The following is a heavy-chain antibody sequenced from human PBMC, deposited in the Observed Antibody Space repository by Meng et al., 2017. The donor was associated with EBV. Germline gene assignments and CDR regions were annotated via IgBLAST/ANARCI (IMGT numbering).Heavy chain of an antibody. J-gene: IGHJ5*02. CDR2: MNPNSGNT. D-gene: IGHD3-22*01. CDR3: ARGPYYYDSSGYYYGEFDP. CDR1: GYTFTSYD. Sequence: QVQRVLSGAEVKKPGASCKVPCKASGYTFTSYDINWVRQATGQGLEWMGWMNPNSGNTGYAQKFQGRVTMTRNTSISTAYMELSSLRSEDTAVYYCARGPYYYDSSGYYYGEFDPWGQGTLVTVSS. V-gene: IGHV1-8*01.